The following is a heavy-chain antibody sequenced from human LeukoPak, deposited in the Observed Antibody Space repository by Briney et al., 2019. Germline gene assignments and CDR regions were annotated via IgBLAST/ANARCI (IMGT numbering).Heavy chain of an antibody. CDR2: INPSGGST. V-gene: IGHV1-46*01. CDR1: GYTFTSYY. CDR3: ARDQFSDKYYYYGMDV. J-gene: IGHJ6*02. Sequence: ASVKVYCKASGYTFTSYYMHWVRQAPGQGLEWMGIINPSGGSTSYAQKFQGRVTMTRDTSTSTVYMELSSLRSEDTAVYYCARDQFSDKYYYYGMDVWGQGTTVTVSS. D-gene: IGHD3-3*01.